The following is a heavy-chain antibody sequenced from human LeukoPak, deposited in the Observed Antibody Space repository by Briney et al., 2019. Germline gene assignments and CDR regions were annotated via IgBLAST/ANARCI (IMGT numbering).Heavy chain of an antibody. CDR1: GFAFSCYR. CDR3: ARIASRDYFDY. Sequence: PGGPLRLSCGASGFAFSCYRMHWVRQATGKGLGWVSRINSGGCSTNYADSVKGRFTISRDNAKNTLYLRMNSLRAEDTAVYYCARIASRDYFDYWGQGTLVTVSS. CDR2: INSGGCST. D-gene: IGHD2-2*01. J-gene: IGHJ4*02. V-gene: IGHV3-74*01.